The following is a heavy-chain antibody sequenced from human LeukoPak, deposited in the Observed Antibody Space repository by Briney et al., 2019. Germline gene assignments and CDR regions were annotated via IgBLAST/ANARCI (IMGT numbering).Heavy chain of an antibody. CDR2: IKQGGSEK. V-gene: IGHV3-7*01. Sequence: GGSLRLSCAASGFTFSSYWMSWVRQAPGKGLEWVANIKQGGSEKHYVDSVKGRFTISRDNAKNSLYLQMNSLRAEDTAVYYCARVGADYYYGSGDYGMDVWGQGTTVTVSS. D-gene: IGHD3-10*01. J-gene: IGHJ6*02. CDR1: GFTFSSYW. CDR3: ARVGADYYYGSGDYGMDV.